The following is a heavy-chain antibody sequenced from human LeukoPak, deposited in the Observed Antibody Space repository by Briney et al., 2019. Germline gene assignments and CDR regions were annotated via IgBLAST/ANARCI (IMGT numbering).Heavy chain of an antibody. J-gene: IGHJ3*02. CDR3: AKAEATIGGAFDI. Sequence: GGSLRLSCAASGFIFKNYAMSWVRQAPGKGLEWVSIISGTSDTTRYGDSVRGRFTTSRDNPRNTLYLQMNGLRVDDTAVYYCAKAEATIGGAFDIWGQGTMVTVSS. D-gene: IGHD3-3*01. V-gene: IGHV3-23*01. CDR1: GFIFKNYA. CDR2: ISGTSDTT.